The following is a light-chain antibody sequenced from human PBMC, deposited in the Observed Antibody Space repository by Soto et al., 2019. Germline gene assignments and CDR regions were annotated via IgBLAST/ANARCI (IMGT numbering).Light chain of an antibody. CDR1: SSNIGSNT. CDR3: AAWDDSLNGYV. CDR2: SNN. J-gene: IGLJ1*01. V-gene: IGLV1-44*01. Sequence: QSALTQPPSASGTPGQRVTISCSGSSSNIGSNTVNWYQQLPGTAPKLLIYSNNQRPSGVPDRFSGSKSGTSASLAISGLQSEHEADYYCAAWDDSLNGYVFGTGTKVTGL.